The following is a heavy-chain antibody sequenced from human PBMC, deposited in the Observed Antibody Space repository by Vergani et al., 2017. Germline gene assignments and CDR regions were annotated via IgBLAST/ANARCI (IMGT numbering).Heavy chain of an antibody. J-gene: IGHJ4*02. CDR2: IYSGGST. CDR3: ARGRGDCSSTSCYEPYYFDY. CDR1: GFTVSSNY. D-gene: IGHD2-2*01. Sequence: EVQLVESGGGLIQPGGSLRLSCAASGFTVSSNYMSWVRQAPGKGLEWVSVIYSGGSTYYADSVKGRFTISRDNSKNTLYLQMNSLRAEDTAVYYCARGRGDCSSTSCYEPYYFDYWGQGTLVTVSS. V-gene: IGHV3-53*01.